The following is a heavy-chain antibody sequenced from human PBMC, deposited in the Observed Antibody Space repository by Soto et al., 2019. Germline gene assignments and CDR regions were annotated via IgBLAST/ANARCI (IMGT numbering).Heavy chain of an antibody. V-gene: IGHV1-69*01. CDR3: ARAHRAGFGYGMDV. Sequence: QVQLVQSWAEVKKPGSSVKVSCKASGGTFSSYAISWVRQAPGQGLEWMGGIIPIFDTPHYAQKFQGRVTITADESTRTAYMELSSLRSEDTAVYYCARAHRAGFGYGMDVWGQGTTVTVSS. D-gene: IGHD3-16*01. CDR1: GGTFSSYA. J-gene: IGHJ6*02. CDR2: IIPIFDTP.